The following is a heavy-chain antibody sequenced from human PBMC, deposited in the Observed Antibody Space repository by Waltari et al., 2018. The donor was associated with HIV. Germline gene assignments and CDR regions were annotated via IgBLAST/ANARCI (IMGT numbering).Heavy chain of an antibody. Sequence: QVQLVQSGAEVKKPGASVKVSCKASGYTFTSYDINWVRQATGQGLEWMGWMNPNSGKTGYAQKFQGRVTMTRNTSISTAYMELSSLRSEDTAVYYCAMTVLLWFGDPSDAFDIWGQGTMVTVSS. V-gene: IGHV1-8*01. CDR1: GYTFTSYD. CDR2: MNPNSGKT. D-gene: IGHD3-10*01. J-gene: IGHJ3*02. CDR3: AMTVLLWFGDPSDAFDI.